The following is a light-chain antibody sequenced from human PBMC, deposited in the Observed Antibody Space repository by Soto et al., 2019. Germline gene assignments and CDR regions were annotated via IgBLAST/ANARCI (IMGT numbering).Light chain of an antibody. CDR3: QQFKSYVS. V-gene: IGKV3-15*01. Sequence: EIVMTQSPATLSVSPGERATLSCRASQSVSSNLAWYQQKPGQAPRLLIYGASTRATGIPARFSGSGSGTEFTLTISSLQSEDFATYYCQQFKSYVSFGQGTRLEIK. J-gene: IGKJ5*01. CDR2: GAS. CDR1: QSVSSN.